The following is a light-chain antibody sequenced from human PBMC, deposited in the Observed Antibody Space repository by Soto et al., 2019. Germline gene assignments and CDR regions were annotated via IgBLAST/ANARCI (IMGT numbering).Light chain of an antibody. CDR2: DVS. CDR3: CSYAGSYSVI. Sequence: QSVLTQPRSVSGSPGQSVSISCSGTSSDVGYYNFVSWYQHHPGKAPKLMIYDVSKRPSGVPDRFSASKSGNTASLTISGIQAEDEADYYCCSYAGSYSVIFGGGTKLTVL. J-gene: IGLJ2*01. V-gene: IGLV2-11*01. CDR1: SSDVGYYNF.